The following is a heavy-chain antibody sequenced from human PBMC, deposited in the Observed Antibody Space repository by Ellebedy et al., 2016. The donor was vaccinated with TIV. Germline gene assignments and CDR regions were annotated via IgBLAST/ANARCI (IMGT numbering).Heavy chain of an antibody. CDR2: ISYDGSNK. D-gene: IGHD3-10*01. CDR1: GFTFSSYG. V-gene: IGHV3-30*03. J-gene: IGHJ4*02. Sequence: PGGSLRLSCAASGFTFSSYGMHWVRQAPGKGLEWVAVISYDGSNKYYADSVKGRFTISRDNSKNTLYLQMNSLRAEDTAVYYCARAKAGTGSSDYWGQGTLVTVSS. CDR3: ARAKAGTGSSDY.